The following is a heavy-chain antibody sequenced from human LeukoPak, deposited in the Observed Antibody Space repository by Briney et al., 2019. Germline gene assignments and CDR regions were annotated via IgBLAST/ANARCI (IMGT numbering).Heavy chain of an antibody. V-gene: IGHV1-2*02. Sequence: ASVKVSCKASGYAFTGYYIHWVRQAPGQGLEWMGWVIPNSGGTNYAQKFQGRVTMTRDTSISTAYMELSRLRSDDTAVYYCARDPDRISRGGGYWGQGTLVTVSS. CDR2: VIPNSGGT. D-gene: IGHD3-10*01. CDR1: GYAFTGYY. J-gene: IGHJ4*02. CDR3: ARDPDRISRGGGY.